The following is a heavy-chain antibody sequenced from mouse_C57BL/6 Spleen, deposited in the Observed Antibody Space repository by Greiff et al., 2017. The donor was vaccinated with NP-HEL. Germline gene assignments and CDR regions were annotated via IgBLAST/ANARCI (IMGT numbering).Heavy chain of an antibody. CDR2: ISSGSSTI. V-gene: IGHV5-17*01. CDR1: GFTFSDYG. D-gene: IGHD1-1*01. J-gene: IGHJ3*01. CDR3: ASRSYGSRGDRLAY. Sequence: EVQLVESGGGLVKPGGSLKLSCAASGFTFSDYGMHWVRQAPEKGLEWVAYISSGSSTIYYADTVKGRFTISRDNAKNTLFLQLTSLRSEDTAMYYCASRSYGSRGDRLAYWGQGTLVTVSA.